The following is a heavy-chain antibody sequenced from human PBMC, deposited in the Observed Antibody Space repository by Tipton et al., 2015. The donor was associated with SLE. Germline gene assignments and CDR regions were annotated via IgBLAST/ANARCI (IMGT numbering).Heavy chain of an antibody. J-gene: IGHJ4*02. V-gene: IGHV4-31*03. CDR1: GGPISSGGHY. CDR2: IRDTQST. CDR3: ARGRRGYTAYVVPYY. D-gene: IGHD5-12*01. Sequence: TLSLTCSVSGGPISSGGHYWSWIRQSPGKDLEWIGYIRDTQSTTYNPSLKSRVTISVDTSKNQFSLKLSSLTAADTAVYYCARGRRGYTAYVVPYYWGQGTQVTVSS.